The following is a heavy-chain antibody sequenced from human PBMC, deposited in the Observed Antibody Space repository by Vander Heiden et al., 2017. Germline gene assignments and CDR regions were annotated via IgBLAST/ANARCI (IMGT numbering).Heavy chain of an antibody. CDR1: GFTFSSYG. CDR2: IGYDGSNK. CDR3: ARDCQLLYVAAYYYYGMDV. D-gene: IGHD2-2*02. V-gene: IGHV3-33*01. Sequence: QVQLVESGGGVVQPGRSLRLSCAASGFTFSSYGMHWVRQAPGKGLEWGAVIGYDGSNKYYADSVKGRFTSSRDNSKNTLYLQMNSLRAEDTAVYYCARDCQLLYVAAYYYYGMDVWGQGTTVTVSS. J-gene: IGHJ6*02.